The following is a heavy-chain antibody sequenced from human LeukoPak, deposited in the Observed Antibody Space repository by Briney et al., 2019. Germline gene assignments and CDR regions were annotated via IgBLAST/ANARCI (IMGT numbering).Heavy chain of an antibody. CDR1: GYTFTGYY. CDR2: INPNSGGT. Sequence: EASVKVSCKASGYTFTGYYMHWVRQAPGQGLEWMGWINPNSGGTNYAQKFQGRVTMTRDTSISTVYMELSSLRSDDTAIYYCAFEGYNYGYNWGQGTLVTVSS. CDR3: AFEGYNYGYN. D-gene: IGHD5-18*01. V-gene: IGHV1-2*02. J-gene: IGHJ4*02.